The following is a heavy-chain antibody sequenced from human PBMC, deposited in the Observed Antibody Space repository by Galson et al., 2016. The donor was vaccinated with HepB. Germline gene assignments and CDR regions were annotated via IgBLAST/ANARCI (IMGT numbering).Heavy chain of an antibody. V-gene: IGHV3-21*06. D-gene: IGHD6-19*01. CDR1: GFTLTGNS. J-gene: IGHJ5*02. CDR2: ISSSSRTI. CDR3: AGESPYSRGSRGDWFDP. Sequence: SLRLSCAASGFTLTGNSMSWVRQSPGKGLEWVSSISSSSRTIYWADSVKGRFTISRDNATNSLYLEMNSLRVEDTAVYYCAGESPYSRGSRGDWFDPWGQGTLVTVSS.